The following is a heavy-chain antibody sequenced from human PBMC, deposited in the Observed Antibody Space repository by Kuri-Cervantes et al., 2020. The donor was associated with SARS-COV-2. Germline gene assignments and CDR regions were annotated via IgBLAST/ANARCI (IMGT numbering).Heavy chain of an antibody. CDR1: GYTFTSYD. CDR2: MNTNFGNA. V-gene: IGHV1-8*03. Sequence: ASVKVSCKASGYTFTSYDINWVRQAPGQGFEWMGWMNTNFGNAGFAQKFQGRVTFTRDTSISTAYMELSSLRSEDTAVYYCARSGDCSSTSCYSLHGRNWFDPWGQGTLVTVSS. CDR3: ARSGDCSSTSCYSLHGRNWFDP. J-gene: IGHJ5*02. D-gene: IGHD2-2*02.